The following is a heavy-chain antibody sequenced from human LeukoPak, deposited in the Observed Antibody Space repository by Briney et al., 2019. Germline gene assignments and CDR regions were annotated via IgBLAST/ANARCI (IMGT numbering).Heavy chain of an antibody. J-gene: IGHJ4*02. Sequence: GGSLRLSCAASGFTFSSYWMSWVRQAPGKGLEWVSSISSSSSYIYYADSVKGRFTISRDNAKNSLYLQMNSLRAEDTAVYYCARDPWQWLVLGYFDYWGQGTLVTVSS. CDR2: ISSSSSYI. CDR3: ARDPWQWLVLGYFDY. V-gene: IGHV3-21*01. D-gene: IGHD6-19*01. CDR1: GFTFSSYW.